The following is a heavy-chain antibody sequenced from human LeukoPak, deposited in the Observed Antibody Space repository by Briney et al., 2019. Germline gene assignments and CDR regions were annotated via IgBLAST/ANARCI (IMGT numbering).Heavy chain of an antibody. V-gene: IGHV4-31*03. D-gene: IGHD3-22*01. CDR2: IYYSGST. CDR3: ARSEYYYDSSGSIDY. J-gene: IGHJ4*02. CDR1: GGSISSGGYY. Sequence: PSQTLSLTCTVSGGSISSGGYYWGWIRQHPGKGLEWIGYIYYSGSTYYNPSLKSRVTISVDTSKNQFSLKLSSVTAADTAVYYCARSEYYYDSSGSIDYWGQGTLVTVSS.